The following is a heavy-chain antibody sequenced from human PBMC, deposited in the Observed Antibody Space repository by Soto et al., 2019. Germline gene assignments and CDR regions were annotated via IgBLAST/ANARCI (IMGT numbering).Heavy chain of an antibody. CDR2: INHGGST. CDR1: GGSFSGYY. J-gene: IGHJ6*02. D-gene: IGHD3-3*01. V-gene: IGHV4-34*01. Sequence: SETLSLTCAVYGGSFSGYYWSWIRQPPGKGLEWIGEINHGGSTNYNPSLKSRVTISVDTSKNQFSLKLSSVTAADTAVYYCARVRFSSGYFYYYYGMDVWGQGTTVTVSS. CDR3: ARVRFSSGYFYYYYGMDV.